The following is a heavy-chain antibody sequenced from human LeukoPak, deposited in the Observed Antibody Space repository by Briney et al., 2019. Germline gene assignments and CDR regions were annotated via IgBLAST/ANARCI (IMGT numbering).Heavy chain of an antibody. D-gene: IGHD6-19*01. CDR1: GGSISSSSYY. CDR3: ARGSKYSSGWAPVY. V-gene: IGHV4-39*07. Sequence: SETLSLTCTVSGGSISSSSYYWGWIRQPPGKGLEWIGSIYYSGSTYYNPSLKSRVTISVDTSKNQFSLKLSSVTAANTAVYYCARGSKYSSGWAPVYWGQGTLVTVSS. CDR2: IYYSGST. J-gene: IGHJ4*02.